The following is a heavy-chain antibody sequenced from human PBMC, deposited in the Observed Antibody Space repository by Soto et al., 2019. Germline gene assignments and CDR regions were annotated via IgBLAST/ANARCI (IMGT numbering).Heavy chain of an antibody. CDR2: ISSSSSYI. D-gene: IGHD3-3*01. J-gene: IGHJ4*02. V-gene: IGHV3-21*01. CDR3: ARDRYDFWSGYWVY. Sequence: GGSLRLSCAASGLTFSSYSMNWVRQAPGKGLEWVSSISSSSSYIYYADSVKGRFTISRDNAKNSLYLQMNSLRAEDTAVYYCARDRYDFWSGYWVYWGQGTLVTVSS. CDR1: GLTFSSYS.